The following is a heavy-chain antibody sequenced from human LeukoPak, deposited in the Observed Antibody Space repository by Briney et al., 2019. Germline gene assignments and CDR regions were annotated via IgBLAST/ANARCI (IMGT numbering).Heavy chain of an antibody. CDR2: ISTYNGNT. D-gene: IGHD3-9*01. V-gene: IGHV1-18*01. CDR1: GYTFISYG. Sequence: GASVKVSCTAFGYTFISYGISWVRQAPGQGLEWMGWISTYNGNTNYAQKFQGRVTMTTDTSTSTAYMELRSLRSDDTAVYYCARDPDISTNWFDPWGQGTLVTVSS. CDR3: ARDPDISTNWFDP. J-gene: IGHJ5*02.